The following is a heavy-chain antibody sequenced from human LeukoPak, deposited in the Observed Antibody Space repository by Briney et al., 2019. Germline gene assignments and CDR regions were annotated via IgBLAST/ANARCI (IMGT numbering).Heavy chain of an antibody. D-gene: IGHD5-18*01. Sequence: GGSLRLSCAASGFTFSSYWMSWVRQAPGKGLEGVANIKQDGSEKYYVDSVKGRFTISRDNAKNSLYLQMNSLRAEDTAVYYCARDRSSYGHYFDYWGQGTLVTVSS. J-gene: IGHJ4*02. CDR2: IKQDGSEK. CDR1: GFTFSSYW. V-gene: IGHV3-7*01. CDR3: ARDRSSYGHYFDY.